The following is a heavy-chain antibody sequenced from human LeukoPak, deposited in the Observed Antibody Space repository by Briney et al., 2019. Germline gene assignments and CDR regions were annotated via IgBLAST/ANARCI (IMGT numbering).Heavy chain of an antibody. D-gene: IGHD6-19*01. Sequence: SETLSLTCRVDGESFSGYYWIWIRQPPGKGLEWIGEINHRGSTNYNPSLKSRVTLSVDTSNRQFSLKLTSVTAADTAVYYCATNPLAGYWGQGTLVTVSS. CDR1: GESFSGYY. V-gene: IGHV4-34*01. CDR2: INHRGST. J-gene: IGHJ4*02. CDR3: ATNPLAGY.